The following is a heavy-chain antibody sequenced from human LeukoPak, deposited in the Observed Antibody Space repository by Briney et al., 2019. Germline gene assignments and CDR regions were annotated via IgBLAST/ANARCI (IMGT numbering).Heavy chain of an antibody. J-gene: IGHJ4*02. Sequence: ASVKVSCKASGYTFTSYDINWVRQATGQGLEWMGWMNPNSGNTGYAQKFQGRVTMTRNTSISTAYMELSSLRSEDTAVYYCARAPRVWYYDSRGYYYYWGQGTLVTVSS. CDR3: ARAPRVWYYDSRGYYYY. CDR1: GYTFTSYD. D-gene: IGHD3-22*01. V-gene: IGHV1-8*01. CDR2: MNPNSGNT.